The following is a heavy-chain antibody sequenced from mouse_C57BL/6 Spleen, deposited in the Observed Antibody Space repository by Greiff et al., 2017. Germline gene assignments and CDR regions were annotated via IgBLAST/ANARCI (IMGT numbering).Heavy chain of an antibody. V-gene: IGHV5-17*01. J-gene: IGHJ3*01. CDR3: ARPLYDSGWFAY. D-gene: IGHD2-4*01. CDR1: GFTFSDYG. CDR2: ISSGSSTI. Sequence: EVKVVESGGGLVKPGGSLKLSCAASGFTFSDYGMHWVRQAPEKGLEWVAYISSGSSTIYYADTVKGRFTISRDNAKNTLFLQMTSLRSEDTAMYYCARPLYDSGWFAYWGQGTLVTVSA.